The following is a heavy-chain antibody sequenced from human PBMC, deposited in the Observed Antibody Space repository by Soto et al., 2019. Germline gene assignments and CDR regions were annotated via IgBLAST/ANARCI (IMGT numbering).Heavy chain of an antibody. Sequence: EVQLVESGGGLVQPGGSLRLSCAASGFTFSSYALNWVRQAPGKGLEWISYISSSTTTIYYADSVKGRFTISRDNAKNSLFLQMSSLSAEDTAVYYCAPGWLRIDYWGQGILVTVSS. CDR3: APGWLRIDY. V-gene: IGHV3-48*01. CDR2: ISSSTTTI. J-gene: IGHJ4*02. CDR1: GFTFSSYA. D-gene: IGHD5-12*01.